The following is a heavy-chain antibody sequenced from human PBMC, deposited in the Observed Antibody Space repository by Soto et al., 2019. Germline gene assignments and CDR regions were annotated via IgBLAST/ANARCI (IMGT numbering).Heavy chain of an antibody. CDR3: ARDGRRVYATDYYGMDV. J-gene: IGHJ6*02. Sequence: QVQLQESGPGLVKPSETLSLTCTVSGDSVSSGSYYWSWIRQPPGKGLEWIAYISYSGSTSYNPSLKSRVTISVDTSKNQFSLRLSSVTAADTAVYYCARDGRRVYATDYYGMDVWGQGTTITVSS. V-gene: IGHV4-61*01. D-gene: IGHD2-8*01. CDR1: GDSVSSGSYY. CDR2: ISYSGST.